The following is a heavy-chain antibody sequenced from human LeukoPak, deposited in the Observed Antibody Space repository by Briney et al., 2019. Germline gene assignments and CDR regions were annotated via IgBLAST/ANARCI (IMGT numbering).Heavy chain of an antibody. D-gene: IGHD3-10*01. CDR1: GFTFSSYS. V-gene: IGHV3-21*01. Sequence: PGGSLRLSCAASGFTFSSYSMNWVRQAPGKGLEWVSSISSSSSYIYYADSVKGRFTISRDNAKNTLYLQMNSLRVEDTAVYYCTRGPPGGSGNYYPGDFWGQGTLVTVSS. CDR3: TRGPPGGSGNYYPGDF. CDR2: ISSSSSYI. J-gene: IGHJ4*02.